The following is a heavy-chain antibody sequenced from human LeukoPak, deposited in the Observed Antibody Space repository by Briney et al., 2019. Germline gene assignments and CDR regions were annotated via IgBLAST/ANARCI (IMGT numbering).Heavy chain of an antibody. V-gene: IGHV3-48*03. CDR3: AREDTPDAFDI. D-gene: IGHD2-15*01. CDR1: GFTFSSSE. CDR2: TNSGGSNI. J-gene: IGHJ3*02. Sequence: PGGSLRLSCAASGFTFSSSEMSWVRLAPGKGLEWVAYTNSGGSNIFFADSVKGRSTISRDNAKDSLYLQMNSLRVGDTALYFCAREDTPDAFDIWGQGTFVTVSS.